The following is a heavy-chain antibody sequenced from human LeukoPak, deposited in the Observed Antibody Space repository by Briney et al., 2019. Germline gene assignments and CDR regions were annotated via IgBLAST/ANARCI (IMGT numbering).Heavy chain of an antibody. D-gene: IGHD3-3*01. CDR1: GFTFSSYA. Sequence: GGSLRLSCAASGFTFSSYAMSLVRQAPGKGLEWVSSISSSSTYIYYVDSVKGRFTISRDDAKNSLYLQMNSLRPEDTALYYCARDWSGDDYWGQGTLVTVSS. V-gene: IGHV3-21*01. CDR2: ISSSSTYI. CDR3: ARDWSGDDY. J-gene: IGHJ4*02.